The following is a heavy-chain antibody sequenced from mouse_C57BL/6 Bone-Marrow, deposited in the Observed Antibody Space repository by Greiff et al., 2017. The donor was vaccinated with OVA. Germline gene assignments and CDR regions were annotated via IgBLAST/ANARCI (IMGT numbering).Heavy chain of an antibody. V-gene: IGHV1-18*01. CDR3: ARGYSNAMDY. CDR2: INPNNGGN. D-gene: IGHD2-3*01. CDR1: GYSFTDYY. J-gene: IGHJ4*01. Sequence: SGPVLVKPGASVKIPCKASGYSFTDYYMDWLKQSHGKSLAWIGDINPNNGGNNYNQKFKGKATLTVEKSSRTAYMERRSLTSEDTAVYYCARGYSNAMDYWGQGTSVTVSS.